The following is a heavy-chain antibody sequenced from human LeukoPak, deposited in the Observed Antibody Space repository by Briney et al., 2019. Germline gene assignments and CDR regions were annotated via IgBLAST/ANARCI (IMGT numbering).Heavy chain of an antibody. CDR3: ARGYYDILTGYYQSPDY. V-gene: IGHV4-38-2*02. Sequence: SETLSLTCTVSGYSISSGYYWGWIRPPPGKGLEWIGSIYHSGSTYYNPSLKSRVTISVDTSKNQFSLKLSSVTAADTAVYYCARGYYDILTGYYQSPDYWGQGTLVTVSS. D-gene: IGHD3-9*01. CDR2: IYHSGST. CDR1: GYSISSGYY. J-gene: IGHJ4*02.